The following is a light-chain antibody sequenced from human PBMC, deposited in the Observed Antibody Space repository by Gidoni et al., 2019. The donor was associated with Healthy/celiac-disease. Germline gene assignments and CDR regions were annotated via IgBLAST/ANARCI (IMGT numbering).Light chain of an antibody. CDR3: SSYAGSNNLV. CDR1: SSDVGGHNY. CDR2: AVS. V-gene: IGLV2-8*01. Sequence: QSALTQPPSASGSPGQSVTISCTGTSSDVGGHNYVSWYQQHPGKAPKLMIYAVSERPSGVPDRFSGSKSGNTASLTVSGLQAEDEADYYCSSYAGSNNLVFGTGTKVTVL. J-gene: IGLJ1*01.